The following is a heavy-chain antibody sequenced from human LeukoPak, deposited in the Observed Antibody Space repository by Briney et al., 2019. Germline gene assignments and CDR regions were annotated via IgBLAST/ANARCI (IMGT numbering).Heavy chain of an antibody. D-gene: IGHD4-17*01. V-gene: IGHV1-18*01. CDR1: GYTFTSYG. CDR3: ARERDYGDYPNWFDP. J-gene: IGHJ5*02. CDR2: ISAHNGNT. Sequence: ASVKVSCKASGYTFTSYGISWVRQAPGQGLEWMGWISAHNGNTNYAQKLQGRVTMTTDTSTSTAYMELRSLRSDDTAVYYCARERDYGDYPNWFDPWGQGTLVTVSS.